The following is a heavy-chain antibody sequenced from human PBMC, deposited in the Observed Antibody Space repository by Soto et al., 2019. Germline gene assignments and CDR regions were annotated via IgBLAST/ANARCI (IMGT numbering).Heavy chain of an antibody. CDR1: GFTFDDHG. CDR2: ISWNSGSI. D-gene: IGHD3-9*01. Sequence: EVDLVESGGGLAQPGRSLRLSCVASGFTFDDHGMHWVRQIPGRGLEWVSGISWNSGSIGYAESVKGRFTIFRDNAKNSLYLEMNSLRKEDTALYYCVRDTSSGWHLKDHGGQGVQVSVSS. J-gene: IGHJ4*02. CDR3: VRDTSSGWHLKDH. V-gene: IGHV3-9*01.